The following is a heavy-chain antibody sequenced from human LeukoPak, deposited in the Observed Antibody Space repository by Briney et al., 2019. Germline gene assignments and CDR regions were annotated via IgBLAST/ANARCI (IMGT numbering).Heavy chain of an antibody. V-gene: IGHV4-39*07. CDR1: GDSISSTSHY. Sequence: SETLSLTCTVSGDSISSTSHYWDWIRQPPGKGPEWIGNIYFTGSTNYNPSLKSRVTISVDKSKNQFSLKLSSVTAADTAVYYCAIVSPGNWFDPWGQGTLVTVSS. CDR3: AIVSPGNWFDP. CDR2: IYFTGST. J-gene: IGHJ5*02. D-gene: IGHD3-16*02.